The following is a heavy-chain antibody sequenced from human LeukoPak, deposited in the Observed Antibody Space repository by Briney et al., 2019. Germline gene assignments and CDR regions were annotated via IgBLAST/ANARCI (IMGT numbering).Heavy chain of an antibody. CDR2: ISYDGSNK. V-gene: IGHV3-30-3*01. Sequence: GGSLRLSCAASGFTFSSYPMHWVRQAPGKGLEWVALISYDGSNKYYADSVKGRFTISRDNSKNTLYLQMNSLRAEDTAVYYCARDELSGTTLGLCSYWGQGTLVTVSS. CDR3: ARDELSGTTLGLCSY. D-gene: IGHD1-26*01. CDR1: GFTFSSYP. J-gene: IGHJ4*02.